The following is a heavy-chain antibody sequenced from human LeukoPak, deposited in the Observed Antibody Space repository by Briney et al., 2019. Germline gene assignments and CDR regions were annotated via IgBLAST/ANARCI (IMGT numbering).Heavy chain of an antibody. CDR3: ARVYEYSAFDI. Sequence: SQTLSLTCTVSGGSISSGSYYWSWLRQPAGKGLEWIGRIYTSGSTNYNPSLKSRVTISVDTSKNQFSLKLSSVTAADTAVYYCARVYEYSAFDIWGQGTMVTVSS. CDR2: IYTSGST. J-gene: IGHJ3*02. CDR1: GGSISSGSYY. V-gene: IGHV4-61*02. D-gene: IGHD3-16*01.